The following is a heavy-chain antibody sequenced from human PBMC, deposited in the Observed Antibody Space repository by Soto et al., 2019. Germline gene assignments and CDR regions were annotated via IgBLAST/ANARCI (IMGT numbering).Heavy chain of an antibody. D-gene: IGHD4-17*01. Sequence: ASVKVSCKASGYTFTSYAMHWVRQAPGQRLEWMGWINAGNGNTKYSQKFQGRVTMTRDTSTSTVYLELSSLRSEDTAVYYCARLNGGGAFDIWGQGTMVTVSS. J-gene: IGHJ3*02. CDR3: ARLNGGGAFDI. V-gene: IGHV1-3*01. CDR2: INAGNGNT. CDR1: GYTFTSYA.